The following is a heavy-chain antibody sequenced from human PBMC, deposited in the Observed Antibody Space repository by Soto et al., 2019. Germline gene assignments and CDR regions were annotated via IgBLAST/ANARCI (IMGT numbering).Heavy chain of an antibody. CDR3: ARQMGASGSYPIHYHYAIDV. D-gene: IGHD3-10*01. Sequence: PSEALSLTWTVSGGSISSNNFYWDLIRRPPGKGLEWIASIYYTGSTYYNPSLKSRVTISVDTSKNQFSLKLSSVSAADAAVYYCARQMGASGSYPIHYHYAIDVWGQGTTVTVSS. V-gene: IGHV4-39*01. J-gene: IGHJ6*02. CDR2: IYYTGST. CDR1: GGSISSNNFY.